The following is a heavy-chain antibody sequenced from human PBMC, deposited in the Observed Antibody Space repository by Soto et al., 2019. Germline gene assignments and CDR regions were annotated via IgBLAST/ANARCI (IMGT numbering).Heavy chain of an antibody. V-gene: IGHV3-74*01. J-gene: IGHJ4*02. CDR2: INSEGSGI. CDR1: GFTLSGYG. CDR3: VRVPPFDY. Sequence: GGSLRLSCAASGFTLSGYGMHWVRQHPGKGLVWVSRINSEGSGISRADPVKGRFTISRDNAKNTLYLQMNSLSAEDTAVYYCVRVPPFDYWGQGIQVTVSS.